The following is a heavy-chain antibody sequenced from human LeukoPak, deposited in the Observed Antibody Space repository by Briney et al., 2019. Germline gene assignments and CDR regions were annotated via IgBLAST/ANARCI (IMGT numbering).Heavy chain of an antibody. V-gene: IGHV4-59*01. D-gene: IGHD3-10*01. Sequence: SETLSLTCTVSGGSISSYYWSWIRQPPGKGLEWIGYIYYSGSTNYNPSLKSRVTISVDTSKNQFSLKLSSVTAADTAVYYCARCYGSGSYYFDYWGQGNLVTVSS. J-gene: IGHJ4*02. CDR3: ARCYGSGSYYFDY. CDR2: IYYSGST. CDR1: GGSISSYY.